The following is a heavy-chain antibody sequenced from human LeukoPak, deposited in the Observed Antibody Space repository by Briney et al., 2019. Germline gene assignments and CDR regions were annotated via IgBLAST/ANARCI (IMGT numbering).Heavy chain of an antibody. Sequence: ASVKVSCKASGHTFTNYAMHWVRQAPGQRLEWMGWITAGNGNTEYSQKFQGRVTINRDTSASTAYMELSSLRSEDTAVYYCARDFVGGLTGMDVWGQGTTVTVSS. V-gene: IGHV1-3*01. CDR3: ARDFVGGLTGMDV. CDR1: GHTFTNYA. J-gene: IGHJ6*02. CDR2: ITAGNGNT. D-gene: IGHD3-10*01.